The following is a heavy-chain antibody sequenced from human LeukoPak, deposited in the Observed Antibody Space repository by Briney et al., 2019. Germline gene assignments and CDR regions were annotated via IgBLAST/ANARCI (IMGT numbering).Heavy chain of an antibody. V-gene: IGHV4-4*07. J-gene: IGHJ5*02. CDR3: ARDRQWLVDH. CDR1: GDSISSYY. Sequence: SETLSRTCTVPGDSISSYYWSWIRQPAGKGLGWIGRVYVTGSTNLNPALQSRVTMSVDTSKNQFSLKLTSVTAADTAVYYCARDRQWLVDHWGQGTLVTVSS. CDR2: VYVTGST. D-gene: IGHD6-19*01.